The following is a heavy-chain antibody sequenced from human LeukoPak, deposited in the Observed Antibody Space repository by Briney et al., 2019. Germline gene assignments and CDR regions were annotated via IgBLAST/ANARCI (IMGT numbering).Heavy chain of an antibody. Sequence: SETLSLTCTVSGGSITSSPYHWAWIRQPPGRGPEWIGTVSHSGATQYNPSLKSRVTISIDTSKNQFSLKLTSVTAADTAVFYCATLVRSGSYYWRWFDPWGQGTLVTVSS. CDR2: VSHSGAT. V-gene: IGHV4-39*07. CDR1: GGSITSSPYH. J-gene: IGHJ5*02. D-gene: IGHD1-26*01. CDR3: ATLVRSGSYYWRWFDP.